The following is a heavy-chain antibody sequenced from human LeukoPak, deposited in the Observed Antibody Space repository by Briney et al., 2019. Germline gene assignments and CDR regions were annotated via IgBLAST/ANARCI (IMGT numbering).Heavy chain of an antibody. J-gene: IGHJ5*02. V-gene: IGHV3-21*01. CDR1: GFTFSSYS. CDR3: ARVIYCSSTSCDWFDP. CDR2: ISSSSSYI. Sequence: GGSLRLSCAASGFTFSSYSMNWVRQAPGKGLEWVSSISSSSSYIYYADSVKGRFTISRDNAKNSLYLQMNSLRAEDTAVYYCARVIYCSSTSCDWFDPWSQGTLVTVSS. D-gene: IGHD2-2*01.